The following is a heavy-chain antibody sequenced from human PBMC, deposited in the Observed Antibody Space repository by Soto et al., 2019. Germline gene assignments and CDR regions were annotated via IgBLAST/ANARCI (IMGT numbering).Heavy chain of an antibody. V-gene: IGHV4-30-4*01. CDR3: ARFVLGSEEYFDY. CDR1: GGSISSGDYY. Sequence: SETLSLTCTVSGGSISSGDYYWSWIRQPPGKGLEWIGYIYYSGSTYYNPSLKSRVTISVDTSKNQFSLKLSSVTAADTAVYYCARFVLGSEEYFDYWGQGTLVTVSS. D-gene: IGHD2-8*02. CDR2: IYYSGST. J-gene: IGHJ4*02.